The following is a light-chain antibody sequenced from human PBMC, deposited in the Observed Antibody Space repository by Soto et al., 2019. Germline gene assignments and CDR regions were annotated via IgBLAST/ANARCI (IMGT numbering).Light chain of an antibody. V-gene: IGLV4-69*01. CDR3: QTLDTGARVV. J-gene: IGLJ2*01. Sequence: QPVLTQSPSASASLGASVKLTCTLSSGHSSYAIAWHQQQPEKGPRYLMKLSSDGSHSKGDGIPDRFSGSSSGAERYLTISSLQSEDDADYYCQTLDTGARVVFGGGTKVTVL. CDR2: LSSDGSH. CDR1: SGHSSYA.